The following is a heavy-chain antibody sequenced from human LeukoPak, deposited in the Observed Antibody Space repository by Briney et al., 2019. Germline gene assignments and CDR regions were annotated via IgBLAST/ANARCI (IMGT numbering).Heavy chain of an antibody. J-gene: IGHJ4*02. CDR3: ARLLAGTTEDY. V-gene: IGHV1-46*01. D-gene: IGHD1-1*01. CDR2: INPSGGST. CDR1: GYTFTSYD. Sequence: ASVKVSCKASGYTFTSYDINWVRQATGQGLEWMGIINPSGGSTSYAQKFQGRVTMTRDTSTSTVYMELSSLRSEDTAVYYCARLLAGTTEDYWGQGTLVTVSS.